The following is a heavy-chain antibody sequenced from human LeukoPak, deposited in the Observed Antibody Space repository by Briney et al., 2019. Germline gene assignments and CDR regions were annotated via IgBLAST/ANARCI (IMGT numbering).Heavy chain of an antibody. J-gene: IGHJ4*02. CDR1: GVSVSRSFYY. CDR2: IYYSGST. V-gene: IGHV4-39*01. D-gene: IGHD6-19*01. Sequence: SETLSLACSISGVSVSRSFYYWGWIRQPPGKRLEWIGNIYYSGSTYYNPSLKSRVSMSVDTSKNQFSLNLTSVTAADTAVYYCGKQQTAVAGTAPFESWGQGTLVAVSS. CDR3: GKQQTAVAGTAPFES.